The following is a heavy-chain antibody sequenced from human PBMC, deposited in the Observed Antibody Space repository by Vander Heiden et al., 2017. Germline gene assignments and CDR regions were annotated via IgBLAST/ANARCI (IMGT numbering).Heavy chain of an antibody. CDR3: ARGDLGYYYYYGMDV. Sequence: EVQLVESGGGLVQPGGSLRLSCAASGFTFSRYWMHWVRQAPGKGLVWVSRINSDGSSTSYADSVKGRFTISRDNAKNTLYLQMNSLRAEDTAVYYCARGDLGYYYYYGMDVWGQGTTVTVSS. J-gene: IGHJ6*02. CDR2: INSDGSST. V-gene: IGHV3-74*01. CDR1: GFTFSRYW.